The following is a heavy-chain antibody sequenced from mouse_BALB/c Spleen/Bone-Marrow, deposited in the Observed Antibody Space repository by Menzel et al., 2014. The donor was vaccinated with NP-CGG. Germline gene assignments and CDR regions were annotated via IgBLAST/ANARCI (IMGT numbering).Heavy chain of an antibody. CDR1: GYSFTSYW. J-gene: IGHJ3*01. Sequence: VQLQQSGAELVRPGASVKLSCKASGYSFTSYWMNWVKQRPGKGLEWIGMINPSDTETRLDQRFKDKATLTVDKSSGTAYMQLSSPASEDSAVYYCARLEGNYGSTFAYWGQGTLVTVSA. V-gene: IGHV1-74*01. D-gene: IGHD1-1*01. CDR3: ARLEGNYGSTFAY. CDR2: INPSDTET.